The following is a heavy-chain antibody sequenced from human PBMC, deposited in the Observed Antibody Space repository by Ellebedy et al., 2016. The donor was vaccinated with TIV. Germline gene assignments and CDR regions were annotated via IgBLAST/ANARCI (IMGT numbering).Heavy chain of an antibody. CDR1: GYTFTTYG. V-gene: IGHV1-18*01. CDR3: ARDPIWDGCSGGSCYFDL. J-gene: IGHJ4*02. Sequence: AASVKVSCKASGYTFTTYGIYWVRQAPGQGLEWMGWISAYNGNTNYAQKLQGRVTLTTDKSTSTAYMELRSLRSDDSAVYFCARDPIWDGCSGGSCYFDLWGQGIPVIVSS. D-gene: IGHD2-15*01. CDR2: ISAYNGNT.